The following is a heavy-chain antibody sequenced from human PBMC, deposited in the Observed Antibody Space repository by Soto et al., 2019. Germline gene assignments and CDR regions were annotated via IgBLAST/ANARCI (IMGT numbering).Heavy chain of an antibody. CDR1: GYTFTSYD. V-gene: IGHV1-8*01. Sequence: ASVKVSCKASGYTFTSYDINWVRQATGQGLEWTGWMNPNSGNTGYAQKFQGRVTMTRNTSISTAYMELSSLRSEDTAVYYCARGDGYTGFLAFDVWGQGTMVTVSS. CDR2: MNPNSGNT. J-gene: IGHJ3*01. D-gene: IGHD3-16*01. CDR3: ARGDGYTGFLAFDV.